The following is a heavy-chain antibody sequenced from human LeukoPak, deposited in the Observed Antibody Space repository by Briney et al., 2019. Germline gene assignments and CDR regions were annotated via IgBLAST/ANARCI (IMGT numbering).Heavy chain of an antibody. D-gene: IGHD3-10*01. CDR1: GYTFTGYY. CDR2: INPNSGGT. CDR3: ARERSRVTMVRGVIGYYGMDV. Sequence: ASVKVSCKASGYTFTGYYTHWVRQAPGQGLEWMGWINPNSGGTNYAQKFQGWVTMTRDTSISTAYMELSRLRSDDTAVYYCARERSRVTMVRGVIGYYGMDVWGKGTTVTVSS. J-gene: IGHJ6*04. V-gene: IGHV1-2*04.